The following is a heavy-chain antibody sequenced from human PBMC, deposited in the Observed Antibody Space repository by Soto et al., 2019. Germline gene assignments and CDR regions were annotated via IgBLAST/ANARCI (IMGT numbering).Heavy chain of an antibody. CDR1: GYTFTSYY. Sequence: QVQLVQSGAEVKKPGASVTVSCTASGYTFTSYYKHWVRQAPGQGLEWIGIINPSGGSKSYAQKFQGIVTMTRDTSTSTVYMELSSLRSEDTAVYYCARLQYYDSSGYSCFDYWGQGTLGTVSS. J-gene: IGHJ4*02. D-gene: IGHD3-22*01. CDR2: INPSGGSK. V-gene: IGHV1-46*01. CDR3: ARLQYYDSSGYSCFDY.